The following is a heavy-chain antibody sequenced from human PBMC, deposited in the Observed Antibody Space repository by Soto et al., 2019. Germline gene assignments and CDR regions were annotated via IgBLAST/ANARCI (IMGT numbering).Heavy chain of an antibody. D-gene: IGHD2-15*01. CDR2: INAGNGNT. Sequence: ASVKVSCKASGYTFTKYALHWVRQAPGQRLEWMGWINAGNGNTKYSQKFQGRVTITRDTSASTSYMQLSSLRSEDTAVYYCARGEGYCSGATCYRWFDPWGQGTLVTVS. J-gene: IGHJ5*02. CDR3: ARGEGYCSGATCYRWFDP. CDR1: GYTFTKYA. V-gene: IGHV1-3*01.